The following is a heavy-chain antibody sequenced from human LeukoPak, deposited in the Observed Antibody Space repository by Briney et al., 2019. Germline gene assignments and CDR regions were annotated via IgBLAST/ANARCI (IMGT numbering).Heavy chain of an antibody. CDR1: GGSLRDHF. J-gene: IGHJ4*02. CDR2: VNYWGNT. CDR3: ARDCYYGSGSYCY. Sequence: PSETLSLPCVGDGGSLRDHFWSWIRQPPGKTLEWIGEVNYWGNTNYSPSLKSRVTISIDTSTKQISLRLNSVSAADTAVYYCARDCYYGSGSYCYWGQGTLVSVSS. V-gene: IGHV4-34*01. D-gene: IGHD3-10*01.